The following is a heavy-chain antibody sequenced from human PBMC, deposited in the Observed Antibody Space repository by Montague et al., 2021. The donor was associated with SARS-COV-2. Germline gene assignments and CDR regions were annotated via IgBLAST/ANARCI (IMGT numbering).Heavy chain of an antibody. CDR3: ANLYSYGS. V-gene: IGHV4-59*01. D-gene: IGHD5-18*01. CDR2: IYNNGST. Sequence: SETLSLTCTVSGGSISSYYWSWIRQPPGKGLQWIGYIYNNGSTNCNTSLKSRVTLSIDTSKNQFSLKLTSVTAAGTAVYYCANLYSYGSWGQGTLVTVSS. CDR1: GGSISSYY. J-gene: IGHJ4*02.